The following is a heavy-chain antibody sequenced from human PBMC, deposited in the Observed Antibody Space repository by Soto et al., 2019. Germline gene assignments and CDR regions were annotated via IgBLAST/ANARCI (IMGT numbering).Heavy chain of an antibody. CDR3: ARGCRARVPALIPYYYYYMDV. D-gene: IGHD2-2*01. J-gene: IGHJ6*03. Sequence: QVQLQESGPGLVKPSETLSLTCTVSGGSISSYYWSWIRQPPGKGLGWIGYIYNSGSTYYNPSLKSRVTISLDTSKNQFSLKLSSVTAADTAVYYCARGCRARVPALIPYYYYYMDVWGKGTTVTVFS. CDR2: IYNSGST. CDR1: GGSISSYY. V-gene: IGHV4-59*01.